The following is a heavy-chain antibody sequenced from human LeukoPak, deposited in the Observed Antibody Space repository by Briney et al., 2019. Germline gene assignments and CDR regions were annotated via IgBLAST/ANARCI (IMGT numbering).Heavy chain of an antibody. Sequence: GASVKVSCKASGGTFSSYAISWVRQAPGQGLEWMGGIIPIFGTANYAQKFQGRATITADESTSTAYMELSSLRSEDTAVYYCARGHYYYDSSGYYYFDHWGQGTLVTVSS. CDR3: ARGHYYYDSSGYYYFDH. CDR2: IIPIFGTA. V-gene: IGHV1-69*13. D-gene: IGHD3-22*01. J-gene: IGHJ4*02. CDR1: GGTFSSYA.